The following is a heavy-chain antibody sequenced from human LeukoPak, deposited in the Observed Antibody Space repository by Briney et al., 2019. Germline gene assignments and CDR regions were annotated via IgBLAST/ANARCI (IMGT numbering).Heavy chain of an antibody. J-gene: IGHJ4*02. D-gene: IGHD6-13*01. Sequence: GGSLRLSCAASGFTFSSHWMSWVRQAPGKGRGWVANIKQDGSEKYYVDSVKGRFTISKDNAKNSLYLQMNSLRAEDTAVYYCARRYPYTSSFQWPLHTYSFDYWGQGTLVTASS. CDR2: IKQDGSEK. V-gene: IGHV3-7*01. CDR1: GFTFSSHW. CDR3: ARRYPYTSSFQWPLHTYSFDY.